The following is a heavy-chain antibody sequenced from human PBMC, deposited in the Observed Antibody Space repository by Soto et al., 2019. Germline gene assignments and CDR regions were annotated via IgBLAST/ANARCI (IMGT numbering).Heavy chain of an antibody. CDR2: ISYDGSNK. D-gene: IGHD6-13*01. CDR3: AKDGVYSSSPIS. V-gene: IGHV3-30*18. Sequence: ESGGGVVQPGRSLRLSCAASGFTFSSYGMHWVRQAPGKGLEWVAVISYDGSNKYYADSVKGRFTISRDNSKNTLYLQMNSLRAEDTAVYYCAKDGVYSSSPISWGQGTLVTVSS. CDR1: GFTFSSYG. J-gene: IGHJ4*02.